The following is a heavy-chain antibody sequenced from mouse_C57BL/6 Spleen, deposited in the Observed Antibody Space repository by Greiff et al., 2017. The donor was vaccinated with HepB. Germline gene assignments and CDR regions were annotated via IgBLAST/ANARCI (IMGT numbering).Heavy chain of an antibody. V-gene: IGHV6-3*01. CDR3: TEYDYDEAFAY. CDR2: IRLKSDNYAT. Sequence: EVKVEESGGGLVQPGGSMKLSCVASGFTFSNYWMNWVRQSPEKGLEWVAQIRLKSDNYATHYAESVKGRFTISRDDSKSSVYLQMNNLRAEDTGIYYCTEYDYDEAFAYWGQGTLVTVSA. D-gene: IGHD2-4*01. CDR1: GFTFSNYW. J-gene: IGHJ3*01.